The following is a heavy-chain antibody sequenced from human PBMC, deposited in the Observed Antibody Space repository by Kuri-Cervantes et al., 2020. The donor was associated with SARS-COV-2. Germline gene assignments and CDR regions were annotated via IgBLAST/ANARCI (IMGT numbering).Heavy chain of an antibody. V-gene: IGHV1-2*04. Sequence: ASVKVSCKASGYTFASYYMHWVRQAPGQGLEWMGWINPNSGGTNYAQKFQGWVTMTRDTSISTAYMELSRLRSDDTAVYYCARETSRTSGTGYYFDYWGQGTLVTVSS. CDR3: ARETSRTSGTGYYFDY. CDR1: GYTFASYY. D-gene: IGHD6-19*01. CDR2: INPNSGGT. J-gene: IGHJ4*02.